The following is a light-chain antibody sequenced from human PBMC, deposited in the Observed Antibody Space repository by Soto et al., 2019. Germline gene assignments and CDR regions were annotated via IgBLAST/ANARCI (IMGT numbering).Light chain of an antibody. CDR1: SSDIGGYNY. CDR2: EVS. J-gene: IGLJ3*02. CDR3: SSYTNSGTWV. V-gene: IGLV2-14*01. Sequence: QYALTQPASVSGSPGQSITISCTGSSSDIGGYNYVSWYQQYPGKAPKLMIYEVSNRPSGVSNRFSASKSGNTASLTISGLQAEDETDYYCSSYTNSGTWVFGGGTKLTVL.